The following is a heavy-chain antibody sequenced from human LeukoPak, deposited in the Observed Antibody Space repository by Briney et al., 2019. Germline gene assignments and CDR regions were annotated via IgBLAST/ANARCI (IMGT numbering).Heavy chain of an antibody. CDR2: ISPDGSTT. Sequence: AGGSLRLSCAASVFRFSAFWMHWVRQIPGKGLVWVSRISPDGSTTTYADSVTGRFTISRDNVKNTMYLQMNSLRAEDTAVYYCISDSEGRSGGDDWGQGTQVTVSS. CDR3: ISDSEGRSGGDD. V-gene: IGHV3-74*03. D-gene: IGHD1-26*01. J-gene: IGHJ4*01. CDR1: VFRFSAFW.